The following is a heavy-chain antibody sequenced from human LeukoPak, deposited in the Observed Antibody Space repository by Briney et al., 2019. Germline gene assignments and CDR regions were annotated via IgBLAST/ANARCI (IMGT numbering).Heavy chain of an antibody. V-gene: IGHV3-30*18. CDR1: GFTFSSYG. CDR3: AKDGQWELTMIFDY. D-gene: IGHD1-26*01. CDR2: ISYDGSNK. J-gene: IGHJ4*02. Sequence: GGSLRLSCAASGFTFSSYGMHWVRQAPGKGLEWVAVISYDGSNKYYADSVKGRFTISRDNSKNTLYLQMSSLRAEDTAVYYCAKDGQWELTMIFDYWGQGTLVTVSS.